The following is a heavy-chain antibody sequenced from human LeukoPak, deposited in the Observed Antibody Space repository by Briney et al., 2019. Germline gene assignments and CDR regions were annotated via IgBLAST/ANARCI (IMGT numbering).Heavy chain of an antibody. CDR2: IYYSGST. CDR3: ARSSEGRYYYDSSGFSYYYYYMDV. D-gene: IGHD3-22*01. J-gene: IGHJ6*03. Sequence: TPSETLSLTCTVSGGSISSYYWSWIRQPPGKGLEWIGYIYYSGSTYYNPSLRGRVTISVDTSKNQFSLKLSSVTAADTAVYYCARSSEGRYYYDSSGFSYYYYYMDVWGKGTTVTISS. V-gene: IGHV4-59*01. CDR1: GGSISSYY.